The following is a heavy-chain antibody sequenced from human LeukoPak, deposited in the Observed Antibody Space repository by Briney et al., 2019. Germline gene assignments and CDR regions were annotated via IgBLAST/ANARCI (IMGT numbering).Heavy chain of an antibody. V-gene: IGHV3-48*01. Sequence: GGSLRLSCAASGFTFSYYSMNWVRQAPGKGLEWVSFIGSGSSTIYYADSVKGRFTISRDKAKNSLYLQMNSLRAEDTAVYYCARGVAAAGFFDYWGQGTLVTVSS. CDR1: GFTFSYYS. D-gene: IGHD6-13*01. CDR2: IGSGSSTI. CDR3: ARGVAAAGFFDY. J-gene: IGHJ4*02.